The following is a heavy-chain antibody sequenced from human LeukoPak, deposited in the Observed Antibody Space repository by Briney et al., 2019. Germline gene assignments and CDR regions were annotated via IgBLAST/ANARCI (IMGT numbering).Heavy chain of an antibody. D-gene: IGHD6-19*01. J-gene: IGHJ4*02. CDR3: SRAYSTGWLGINDY. CDR1: GFTFSDYA. Sequence: GGSLRLSCTASGFTFSDYAMTWVRQAPGKGLEWVGFIRNKANGGTADYAASVKGRFTISRDDSKTIAYLQMNSLKTEDTAVYFCSRAYSTGWLGINDYWGQGVLVTVSS. CDR2: IRNKANGGTA. V-gene: IGHV3-49*04.